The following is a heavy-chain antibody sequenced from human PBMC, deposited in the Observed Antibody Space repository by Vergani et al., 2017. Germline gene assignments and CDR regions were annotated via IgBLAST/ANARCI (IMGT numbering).Heavy chain of an antibody. V-gene: IGHV3-23*01. CDR3: ARDSHDYGAFDY. CDR2: ISGSGGST. D-gene: IGHD4-17*01. CDR1: GFTFSSYA. Sequence: EVQLLESGGGLVQPGGSLRLSCAASGFTFSSYAMSWVRQAPGKGLEWVSAISGSGGSTYYADSVKGRFTISRDNSKNTLYLQMNSLRAEDTAVYYCARDSHDYGAFDYWGQGTLVTVSS. J-gene: IGHJ4*02.